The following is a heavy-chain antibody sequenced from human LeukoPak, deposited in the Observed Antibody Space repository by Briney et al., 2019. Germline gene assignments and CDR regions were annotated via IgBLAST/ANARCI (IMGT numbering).Heavy chain of an antibody. D-gene: IGHD1-26*01. J-gene: IGHJ6*02. Sequence: GGSLRLSCAASGFTVSSSYMSWVRQAPGKGLEWVSGISGSGGSTYSADSVKGRFTISRDNSNNTLYLQMNSLRAADTAVYYCAKDTSYRVGYGMDVWGQGTTVTVSS. CDR2: ISGSGGST. CDR3: AKDTSYRVGYGMDV. CDR1: GFTVSSSY. V-gene: IGHV3-23*01.